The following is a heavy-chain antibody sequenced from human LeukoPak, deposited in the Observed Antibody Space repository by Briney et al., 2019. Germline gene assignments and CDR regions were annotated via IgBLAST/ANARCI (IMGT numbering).Heavy chain of an antibody. J-gene: IGHJ4*02. CDR3: SRGTDAYKCGNS. V-gene: IGHV4-34*01. CDR2: IHYSGRI. D-gene: IGHD5-24*01. CDR1: GGSFSGYY. Sequence: SETLSLTCAVYGGSFSGYYWTWIRQPPGKGLEWIGEIHYSGRINYNPSLKSRVTISADTFNNHFSLKMNSVTAADTAVYYCSRGTDAYKCGNSWGQGTLVTVSS.